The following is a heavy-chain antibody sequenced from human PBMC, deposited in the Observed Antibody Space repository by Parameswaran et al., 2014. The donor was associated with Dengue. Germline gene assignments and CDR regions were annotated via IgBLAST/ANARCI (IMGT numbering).Heavy chain of an antibody. V-gene: IGHV3-23*01. D-gene: IGHD3-22*01. CDR3: ANPRSYYDSSGQYYYYGMDI. Sequence: VRQMPGKGLEWVSTISSSSERTYYADSVKGRFTISRDNSKNTLYLQMNSLRAEDTALYYCANPRSYYDSSGQYYYYGMDIWGQGDHGHRLL. J-gene: IGHJ6*02. CDR2: ISSSSERT.